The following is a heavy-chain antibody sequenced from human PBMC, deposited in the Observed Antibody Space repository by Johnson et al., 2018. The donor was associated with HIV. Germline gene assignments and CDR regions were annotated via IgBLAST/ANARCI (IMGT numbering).Heavy chain of an antibody. CDR1: GFTFSSYA. CDR2: ISYDGSNK. V-gene: IGHV3-30*04. CDR3: AETVAGQGAFDI. J-gene: IGHJ3*02. D-gene: IGHD6-19*01. Sequence: QVQLLESGGGVVQPGRSLRLSCAASGFTFSSYAMHWVRQAPGKGLEWVAVISYDGSNKYYADSVKGRFTISRDNSKNTLYLQMNSLRAEDTAVYYCAETVAGQGAFDIWGQGTMVTVSS.